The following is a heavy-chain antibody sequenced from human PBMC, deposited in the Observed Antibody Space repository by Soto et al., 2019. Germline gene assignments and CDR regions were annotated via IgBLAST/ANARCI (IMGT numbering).Heavy chain of an antibody. CDR2: ISGGGTTI. J-gene: IGHJ4*02. V-gene: IGHV3-11*01. Sequence: GCLLLTCSASGFTFSDHFMSWIRQAPGKGLEWVSYISGGGTTIYYADSVKGRFTISRDNAKNSLFLQMNSLRDEDTALYHCARGARYGSGTYDYWGQGTQVTVYS. CDR1: GFTFSDHF. CDR3: ARGARYGSGTYDY. D-gene: IGHD3-10*01.